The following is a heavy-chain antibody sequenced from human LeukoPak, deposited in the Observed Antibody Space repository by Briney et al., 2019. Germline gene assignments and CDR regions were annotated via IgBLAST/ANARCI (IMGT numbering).Heavy chain of an antibody. Sequence: GGSLRLSCTASGFPFGDYAMSWFRQAPGKGLEWVGFIRSKSYGGTTEYAASVKGRFTISRDDSKSIAHLQMNSLKTEDTAVYYCTREDSSGYDDDFDYWGQGTLVTVSS. V-gene: IGHV3-49*03. CDR2: IRSKSYGGTT. CDR3: TREDSSGYDDDFDY. CDR1: GFPFGDYA. D-gene: IGHD3-22*01. J-gene: IGHJ4*02.